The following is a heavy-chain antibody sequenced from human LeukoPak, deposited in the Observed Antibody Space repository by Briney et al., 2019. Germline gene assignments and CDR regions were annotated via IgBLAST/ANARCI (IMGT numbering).Heavy chain of an antibody. Sequence: GGSLRLSCAASGFTFSSDEMNWVRQAPGKGLEWVSYTSSSGYPICYADSVKGRFTSSRDNAKNSLYLQMNSLRTEDTAVYYCARVLWHPYGMDVWGQGTTVTVSS. V-gene: IGHV3-48*03. CDR3: ARVLWHPYGMDV. D-gene: IGHD3-10*01. CDR1: GFTFSSDE. CDR2: TSSSGYPI. J-gene: IGHJ6*02.